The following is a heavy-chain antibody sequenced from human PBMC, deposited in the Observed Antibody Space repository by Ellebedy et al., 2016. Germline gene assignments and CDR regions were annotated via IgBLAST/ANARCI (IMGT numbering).Heavy chain of an antibody. CDR1: GLTVSGYW. Sequence: GESLKISXVASGLTVSGYWMHWVRQAPGRGLVWVARINGDGSSTYYADSVKGRFTISRDNAKNSLYLQMNSLRDEDTAVYYCARSSMVRGGDLFDYWGQGALVTVSS. J-gene: IGHJ4*02. CDR3: ARSSMVRGGDLFDY. CDR2: INGDGSST. V-gene: IGHV3-74*01. D-gene: IGHD3-10*01.